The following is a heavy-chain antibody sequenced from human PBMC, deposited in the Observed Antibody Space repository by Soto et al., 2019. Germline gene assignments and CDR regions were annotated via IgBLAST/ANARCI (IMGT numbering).Heavy chain of an antibody. D-gene: IGHD6-6*01. Sequence: PGGSLRLSCAASGFTFSSYWMSWVRQAPGKGLEWVANIKQDGSEKYYVDSVKGRFTISRDNAKNSLYLQMNSLRAEDTAVYYCGGSSGNNYYYYYYMDVWGKGTTVTVSS. J-gene: IGHJ6*03. CDR1: GFTFSSYW. CDR3: GGSSGNNYYYYYYMDV. CDR2: IKQDGSEK. V-gene: IGHV3-7*01.